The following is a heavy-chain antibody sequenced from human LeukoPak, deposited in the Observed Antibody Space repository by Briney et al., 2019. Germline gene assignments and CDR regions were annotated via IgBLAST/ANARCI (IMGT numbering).Heavy chain of an antibody. J-gene: IGHJ4*02. CDR3: ARDRLHYVEYEKTFDH. CDR2: ISSSSSII. D-gene: IGHD4-17*01. CDR1: GFTFSSYS. Sequence: GGSLRLSCAVSGFTFSSYSMNWARQAPGKGLEWVSYISSSSSIIYYADSVKGRFTNSRDNAKNSLYLQMNSLRAEDTAVYYCARDRLHYVEYEKTFDHWGQGTLVTVSS. V-gene: IGHV3-48*01.